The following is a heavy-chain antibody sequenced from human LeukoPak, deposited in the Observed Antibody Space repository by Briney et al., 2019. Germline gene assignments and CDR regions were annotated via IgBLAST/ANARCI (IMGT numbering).Heavy chain of an antibody. CDR2: IYTSGST. Sequence: SETLSLTCTVSGGSISSYYWSWIRQPAGKGLEWIGRIYTSGSTNYNPSLKSRVTMSVDTPKNQFSLELSSVTAADTAVYYCARSGAWQLGRDFDYWGQGTLVTVSS. CDR3: ARSGAWQLGRDFDY. CDR1: GGSISSYY. J-gene: IGHJ4*02. V-gene: IGHV4-4*07. D-gene: IGHD6-6*01.